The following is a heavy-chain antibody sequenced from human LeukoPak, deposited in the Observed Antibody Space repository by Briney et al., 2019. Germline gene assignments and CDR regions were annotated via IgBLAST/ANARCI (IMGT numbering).Heavy chain of an antibody. CDR1: AGTFSSYA. Sequence: SSVTVSCKASAGTFSSYAISWVRQAPGQGLEWMGGIIPIFGTANYAQKFQGRVTITTDVSTSTAYMELSSLRSEDTAVYYCARGRQYYYDSSGYSDPYYFDYWGQGTLVTVSS. V-gene: IGHV1-69*05. CDR3: ARGRQYYYDSSGYSDPYYFDY. CDR2: IIPIFGTA. J-gene: IGHJ4*02. D-gene: IGHD3-22*01.